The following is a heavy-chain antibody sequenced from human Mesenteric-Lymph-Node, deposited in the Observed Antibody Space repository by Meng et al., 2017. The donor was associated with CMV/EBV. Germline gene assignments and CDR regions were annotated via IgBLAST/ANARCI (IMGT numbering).Heavy chain of an antibody. J-gene: IGHJ6*02. D-gene: IGHD3-3*01. CDR1: GFTFSSYA. CDR3: AREESDDYYYYGMDV. CDR2: INSDGSST. V-gene: IGHV3-74*01. Sequence: GESLKISCAASGFTFSSYAMSWVRQAPGKGLVWVSRINSDGSSTSYADSVKGRFTISRDNAKNTLYLQMNSLRAEDTAVYYCAREESDDYYYYGMDVWGQGTTVTVSS.